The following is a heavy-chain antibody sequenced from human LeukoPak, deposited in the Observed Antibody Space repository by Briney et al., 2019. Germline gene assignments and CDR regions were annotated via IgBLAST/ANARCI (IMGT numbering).Heavy chain of an antibody. V-gene: IGHV1-18*01. CDR1: GYTFTSYG. J-gene: IGHJ4*02. CDR3: AREYSLWFEELLSLFEGQSDY. CDR2: IIAYNGNT. D-gene: IGHD3-10*01. Sequence: ASVKVSCKASGYTFTSYGISWVRQAPGQGLERMGWIIAYNGNTNYAQKLQGRVTMTTDTSTSTAYMELRSLRSDDTAVYYCAREYSLWFEELLSLFEGQSDYWGQGTLGTVSS.